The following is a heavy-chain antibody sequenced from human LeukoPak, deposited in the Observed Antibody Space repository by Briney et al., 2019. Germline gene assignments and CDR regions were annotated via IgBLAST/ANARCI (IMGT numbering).Heavy chain of an antibody. V-gene: IGHV3-43*01. D-gene: IGHD3-10*02. J-gene: IGHJ4*02. Sequence: GGSLRLSCAASGFNFDRYTIHWVRQAPGKGLEWVSLAGWAGSTTFYSDSVRGRFTISRDSGRKSVYLQMNSLTTDDTAFYFCAKELDTMFFDYWGQGALVTVSS. CDR2: AGWAGSTT. CDR3: AKELDTMFFDY. CDR1: GFNFDRYT.